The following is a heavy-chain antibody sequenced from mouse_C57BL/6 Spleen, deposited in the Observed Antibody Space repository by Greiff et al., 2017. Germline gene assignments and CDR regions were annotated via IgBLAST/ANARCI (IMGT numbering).Heavy chain of an antibody. CDR3: ARRRRYFDV. V-gene: IGHV1-69*01. J-gene: IGHJ1*03. CDR2: IDPSDSYT. CDR1: GYTFTSYW. Sequence: QVQLQQPGAELVMPGASVKLSCKASGYTFTSYWMHWVKQRPGQGLEWIGEIDPSDSYTNYNQKFKGKSTLTVDKSSSTAYMQLSSLTSEDSAVYYCARRRRYFDVWGTGTTVTVS.